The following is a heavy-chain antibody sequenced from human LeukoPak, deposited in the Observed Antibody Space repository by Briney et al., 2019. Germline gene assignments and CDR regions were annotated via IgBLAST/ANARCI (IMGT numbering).Heavy chain of an antibody. CDR3: ARGPNFGSWRALDY. CDR2: ISGDGLGT. D-gene: IGHD3-10*01. J-gene: IGHJ4*02. Sequence: PGGSLRLSCVASEFTFGDYDMSWVRQTLGKGLEWVSSISGDGLGTWYADSVRGRFTISRDKPRNTLYLQLNSLRVDDTAVYYCARGPNFGSWRALDYWGQGSLVTVSS. CDR1: EFTFGDYD. V-gene: IGHV3-23*01.